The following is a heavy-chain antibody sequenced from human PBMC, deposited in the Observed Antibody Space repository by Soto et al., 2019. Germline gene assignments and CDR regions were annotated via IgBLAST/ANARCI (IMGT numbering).Heavy chain of an antibody. Sequence: QVQLVQSGAEVKKPGASVKVSCKASGYTFTSYDINWVRQATGQGLEWMGWMNPNSGNTGYAQKFQGRVTMNRXISXSXAYMQLSSLRSEDTSVYYCARGKMATILYYYYGMDVWGQGTTVTVSS. V-gene: IGHV1-8*01. J-gene: IGHJ6*02. D-gene: IGHD5-12*01. CDR2: MNPNSGNT. CDR3: ARGKMATILYYYYGMDV. CDR1: GYTFTSYD.